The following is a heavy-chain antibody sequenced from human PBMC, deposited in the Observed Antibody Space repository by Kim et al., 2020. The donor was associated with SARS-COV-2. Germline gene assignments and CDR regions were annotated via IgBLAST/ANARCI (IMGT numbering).Heavy chain of an antibody. V-gene: IGHV5-51*01. CDR3: ARHIAAQTSHYYYYYGMDV. J-gene: IGHJ6*02. Sequence: GESLKISCKGSGYSFTSYWIGWVRQMPGKGLEWMGIIYPGDSDTRYSPSFQGQVTISADKSISTAYLQWSSLKASDTAMYYCARHIAAQTSHYYYYYGMDVRGQGTTVTVSS. CDR1: GYSFTSYW. CDR2: IYPGDSDT. D-gene: IGHD6-6*01.